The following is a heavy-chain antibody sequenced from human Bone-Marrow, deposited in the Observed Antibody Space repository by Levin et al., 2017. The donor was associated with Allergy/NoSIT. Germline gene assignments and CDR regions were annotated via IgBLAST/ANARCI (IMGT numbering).Heavy chain of an antibody. V-gene: IGHV4-59*01. J-gene: IGHJ4*02. CDR2: IYYGGST. CDR1: GGSLTSDY. CDR3: AGGVEQNWNYDY. Sequence: SQTLSLTCSVSGGSLTSDYWTWIRQPPGKGLEWIGFIYYGGSTSSHPSLKSRVTMSIDTSKNQFSLNLSSVTTADTAVYYCAGGVEQNWNYDYWGQGTLVTVSS. D-gene: IGHD1-1*01.